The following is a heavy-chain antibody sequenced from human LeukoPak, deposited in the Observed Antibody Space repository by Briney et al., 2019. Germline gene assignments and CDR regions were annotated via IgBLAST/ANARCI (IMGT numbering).Heavy chain of an antibody. CDR1: GFTFSSYE. CDR3: AKDLRFSDFWSGYYYYYYGMDV. J-gene: IGHJ6*02. Sequence: PGGSLRLSCAASGFTFSSYEMNWVRQAPGKGLEWVSYISSSGSTLYYADSVKGRFTISRDNAKSSVYLQMNSLRAEDTAVYYCAKDLRFSDFWSGYYYYYYGMDVWGQGTTVTVSS. CDR2: ISSSGSTL. D-gene: IGHD3-3*01. V-gene: IGHV3-48*03.